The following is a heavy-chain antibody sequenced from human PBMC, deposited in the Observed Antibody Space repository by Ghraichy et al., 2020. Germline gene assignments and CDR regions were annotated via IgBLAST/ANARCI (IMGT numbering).Heavy chain of an antibody. CDR3: TRCLPPLRRSGEDY. CDR2: LSRISNHI. D-gene: IGHD5/OR15-5a*01. J-gene: IGHJ4*02. V-gene: IGHV3-21*06. Sequence: GESLNISCAASGFTFSTYDMTWVRQAPGKGLEWVASLSRISNHIYYADSVKGRFTISRDNARNFVYLQMDSLRVEDTAVYYCTRCLPPLRRSGEDYWGQGTLVTVSS. CDR1: GFTFSTYD.